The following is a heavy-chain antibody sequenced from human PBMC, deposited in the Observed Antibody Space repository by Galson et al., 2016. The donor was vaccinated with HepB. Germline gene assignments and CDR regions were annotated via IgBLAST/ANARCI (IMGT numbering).Heavy chain of an antibody. J-gene: IGHJ4*02. D-gene: IGHD3-10*01. V-gene: IGHV4-59*01. CDR1: GGSISTYY. CDR3: ARVISDPASYYADN. CDR2: IHYTGGT. Sequence: ETLSLTCTISGGSISTYYWSWVRQSPGKGLDLIGFIHYTGGTNYNPSLKSRVPMSVDTSKNQFSLNLRSLTAADTGMYYCARVISDPASYYADNWGQGTLVIVSS.